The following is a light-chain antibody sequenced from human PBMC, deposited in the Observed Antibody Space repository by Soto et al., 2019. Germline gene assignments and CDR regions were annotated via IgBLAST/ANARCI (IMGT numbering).Light chain of an antibody. CDR3: QSYDSTLSGVI. CDR2: GNT. V-gene: IGLV1-40*01. J-gene: IGLJ2*01. Sequence: QSVLTQPPSVSGAPGQTITITCTGSSSNTGAGYDVHWYRQFPGTAPELLIYGNTNRPSGVPDRFSGSKSGTSASLAITGLQAADEADYFCQSYDSTLSGVIFGGGTKLTVL. CDR1: SSNTGAGYD.